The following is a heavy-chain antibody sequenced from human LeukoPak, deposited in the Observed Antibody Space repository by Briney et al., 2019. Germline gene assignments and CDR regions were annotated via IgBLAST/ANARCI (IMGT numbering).Heavy chain of an antibody. CDR2: IYSIGFGGST. D-gene: IGHD1-26*01. CDR3: AREMGGAQHYFDY. J-gene: IGHJ4*02. Sequence: SGGSLRLSCAAPGFTVSGSFMSWVRQAPGKGLEWVATIYSIGFGGSTYYGDSVKGRFTISRDNSKNTVYLQMNTLRAEDTAVYYCAREMGGAQHYFDYWGQGTLVTVSS. V-gene: IGHV3-53*01. CDR1: GFTVSGSF.